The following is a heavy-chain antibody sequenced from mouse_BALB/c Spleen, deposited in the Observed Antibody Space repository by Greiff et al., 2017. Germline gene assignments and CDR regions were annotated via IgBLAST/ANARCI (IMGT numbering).Heavy chain of an antibody. D-gene: IGHD2-3*01. CDR2: IWSGGST. Sequence: VKLMESGPGLVQPSQSLSITCTVSGFSLTSYGVHWVRQSPGKGLEWLGVIWSGGSTDYNAAFISRLSISKDNSKSQVFFKMNSLQANDTAIYCCATNRRGPDDGYGGYAMDYWGQGSSVTVSS. V-gene: IGHV2-2*02. CDR1: GFSLTSYG. J-gene: IGHJ4*01. CDR3: ATNRRGPDDGYGGYAMDY.